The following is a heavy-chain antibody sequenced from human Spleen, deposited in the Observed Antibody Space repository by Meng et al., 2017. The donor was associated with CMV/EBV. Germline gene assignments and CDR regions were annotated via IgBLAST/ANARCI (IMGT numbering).Heavy chain of an antibody. D-gene: IGHD6-6*01. J-gene: IGHJ5*02. CDR1: GSSINSISSGYY. CDR2: IYHTGST. Sequence: SETLSLTCTVSGSSINSISSGYYWGWIRQPPGKGLDWIGSIYHTGSTYYNPSLKSRVTISADTSKNQFSLKLRSVTAADTAMYYCARAPSSSSDLWGQGTLVTVSS. V-gene: IGHV4-38-2*02. CDR3: ARAPSSSSDL.